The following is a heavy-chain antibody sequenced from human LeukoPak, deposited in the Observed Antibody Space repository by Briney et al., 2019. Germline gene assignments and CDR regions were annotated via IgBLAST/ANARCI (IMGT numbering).Heavy chain of an antibody. CDR2: INPNSGGT. J-gene: IGHJ3*02. CDR1: GGTFSSYA. D-gene: IGHD2-15*01. Sequence: ASVKVSCKASGGTFSSYAISWVRQAPGQGLEWMGWINPNSGGTNYAQKFQGRVTMTRDTSISTAYMELSRLRSDDTAVYYCAREGIVVVVAASVGAFDIWGQGTMVTVSS. V-gene: IGHV1-2*02. CDR3: AREGIVVVVAASVGAFDI.